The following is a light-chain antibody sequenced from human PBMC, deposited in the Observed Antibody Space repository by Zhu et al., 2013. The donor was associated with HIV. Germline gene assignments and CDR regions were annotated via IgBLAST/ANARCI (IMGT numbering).Light chain of an antibody. V-gene: IGLV2-23*02. CDR1: RDDVGRNDL. J-gene: IGLJ1*01. Sequence: QSAPTQPASVSGSPGQSITISCTGTRDDVGRNDLVSWYQQYPGKAPKVVIFEVNKRASGVPHRFSGSKSGNTASLTISGLQAEDEAEYFCCAYTKSTILFVFGSGTTVTVL. CDR2: EVN. CDR3: CAYTKSTILFV.